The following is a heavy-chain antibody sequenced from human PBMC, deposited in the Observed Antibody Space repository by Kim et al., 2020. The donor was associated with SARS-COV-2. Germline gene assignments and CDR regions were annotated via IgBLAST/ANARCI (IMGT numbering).Heavy chain of an antibody. Sequence: GGSLRLSCAASGFTFSSYGMHWVRQAPGKGLEWVAVIWYDGSNKYYADSVKGRFTISRDNSKNTLYLQMNSLRAEDTAVYYCARDGVDYGDYFLLNWGQGTLVTVSS. CDR2: IWYDGSNK. D-gene: IGHD4-17*01. CDR1: GFTFSSYG. J-gene: IGHJ4*02. CDR3: ARDGVDYGDYFLLN. V-gene: IGHV3-33*01.